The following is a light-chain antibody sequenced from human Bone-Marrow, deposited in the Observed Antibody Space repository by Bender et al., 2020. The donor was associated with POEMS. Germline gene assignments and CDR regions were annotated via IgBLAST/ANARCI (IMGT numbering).Light chain of an antibody. V-gene: IGLV2-18*02. CDR2: EVT. CDR1: SSDVGSYNR. CDR3: CSYARSSTLV. Sequence: QSALTQPPSVSGSPGQSVTISCTGTSSDVGSYNRVSWYQQSPGTAPKLLIYEVTYRPSGVSNRFSGSKSGNTASLTISGLQAEDEADYYCCSYARSSTLVFGGGTKLTVL. J-gene: IGLJ3*02.